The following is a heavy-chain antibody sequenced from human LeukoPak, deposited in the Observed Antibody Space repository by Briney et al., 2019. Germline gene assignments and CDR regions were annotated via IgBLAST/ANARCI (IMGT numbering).Heavy chain of an antibody. CDR3: AKTLRELSGGAFDI. V-gene: IGHV3-30*02. D-gene: IGHD1-26*01. CDR1: GFTFSSYG. Sequence: GGSLRLSCAASGFTFSSYGMHWVRQAPGKGLEWVAFIRYDGSNKYYADSVKGRFTISRDNSKNTLYLQMNSLRAEDTAVYYCAKTLRELSGGAFDIWGRGTMVTVSS. CDR2: IRYDGSNK. J-gene: IGHJ3*02.